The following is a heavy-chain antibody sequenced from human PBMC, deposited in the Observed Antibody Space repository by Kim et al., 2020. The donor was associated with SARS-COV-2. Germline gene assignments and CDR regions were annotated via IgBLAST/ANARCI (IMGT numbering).Heavy chain of an antibody. J-gene: IGHJ4*02. CDR1: GGSISSYY. Sequence: SETLSLTCTVSGGSISSYYWSWIRQPPGKELEWIGYIYYSGSTNYNPSLKSRVTISVDTSKNQFSLKLSSVTTADTAVYYCASLVAYGDYFYYFDYWGQGTLVTVSS. CDR2: IYYSGST. V-gene: IGHV4-59*13. D-gene: IGHD4-17*01. CDR3: ASLVAYGDYFYYFDY.